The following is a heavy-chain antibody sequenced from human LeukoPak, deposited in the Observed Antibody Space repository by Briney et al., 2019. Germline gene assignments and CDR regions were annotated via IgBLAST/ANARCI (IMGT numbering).Heavy chain of an antibody. D-gene: IGHD6-6*01. J-gene: IGHJ4*02. V-gene: IGHV6-1*01. CDR2: TYYRSKWYN. Sequence: SQTLSLTCAISGDRVSSNSAAWNWIRQSPSRGLEWLGRTYYRSKWYNDYAVSVKGRITINPDTSKNQFSLQLNSVTPEDTAVYYCARGSDGSSSPHFDYWGQGTLVTVSS. CDR1: GDRVSSNSAA. CDR3: ARGSDGSSSPHFDY.